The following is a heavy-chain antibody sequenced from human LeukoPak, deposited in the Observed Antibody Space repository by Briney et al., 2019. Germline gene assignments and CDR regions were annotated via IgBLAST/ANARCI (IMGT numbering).Heavy chain of an antibody. CDR3: AKDSVARNGIYDAFDI. CDR1: GYTFTSYY. Sequence: ASVKVSCKTSGYTFTSYYIHWVRQAPGQGLEWMGIINPSGGSTTYAQKFQGRVTMTRDMSTSTVYMELSSLRSEDTAVYYCAKDSVARNGIYDAFDIWGQGTTVTVSS. CDR2: INPSGGST. V-gene: IGHV1-46*01. J-gene: IGHJ3*02. D-gene: IGHD6-19*01.